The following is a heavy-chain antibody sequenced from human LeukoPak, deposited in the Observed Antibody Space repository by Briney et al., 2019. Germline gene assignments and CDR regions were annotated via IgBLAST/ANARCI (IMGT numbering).Heavy chain of an antibody. CDR3: AKGWRHDYVWGSYVYNWFDP. CDR1: GFTFSNYA. D-gene: IGHD3-16*01. V-gene: IGHV3-23*01. J-gene: IGHJ5*02. Sequence: GGSLRLSCAASGFTFSNYAMSGVPQAPGKGLEWVSVISGNGGSTYYANSMKGRFTISRDNSKNTLFLQMNSLRADDTAVYYCAKGWRHDYVWGSYVYNWFDPWGQGTLVTVSS. CDR2: ISGNGGST.